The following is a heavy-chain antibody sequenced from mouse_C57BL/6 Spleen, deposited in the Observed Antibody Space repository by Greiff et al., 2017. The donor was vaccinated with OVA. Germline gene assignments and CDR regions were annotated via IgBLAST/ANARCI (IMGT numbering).Heavy chain of an antibody. D-gene: IGHD1-1*01. CDR3: LITTVVATRDYYAMDY. J-gene: IGHJ4*01. CDR2: INPNYGTT. CDR1: GYSFTDYN. Sequence: EVKLMESGPELVKPGASVKISCKASGYSFTDYNMNWVKQSNGKSLEWIGVINPNYGTTSYHQKFKGKATLTVDQSSSTAYMQLNSLTSEDSAVYYCLITTVVATRDYYAMDYWGQGTSVTVSS. V-gene: IGHV1-39*01.